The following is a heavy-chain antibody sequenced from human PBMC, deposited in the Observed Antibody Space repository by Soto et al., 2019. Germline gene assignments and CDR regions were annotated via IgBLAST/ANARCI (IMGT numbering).Heavy chain of an antibody. Sequence: GGSLRLSCAASGFTFSSYSMNWVRQAPGKGLEWVSSISSSSSYIYYADSVKGRFTISRDNAKNSLYLQMNSLRAEDTAVYYCARDLTEQWLGEVYFDYWGQGTLVTVSS. V-gene: IGHV3-21*01. D-gene: IGHD6-19*01. J-gene: IGHJ4*02. CDR2: ISSSSSYI. CDR1: GFTFSSYS. CDR3: ARDLTEQWLGEVYFDY.